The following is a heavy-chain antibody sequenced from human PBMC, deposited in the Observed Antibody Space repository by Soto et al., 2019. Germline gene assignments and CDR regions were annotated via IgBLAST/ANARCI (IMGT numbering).Heavy chain of an antibody. CDR3: ARDNILGILYGGMDV. CDR2: IYYSGST. Sequence: SQALSLTCTDSGASISSDYWRWIRQPRGKGLEWIGYIYYSGSTYYNPSLKSRVTISVDTSKNQFSLKLSSVTAADTAVYYCARDNILGILYGGMDVWGQATTVTVSS. J-gene: IGHJ6*02. CDR1: GASISSDY. D-gene: IGHD3-3*01. V-gene: IGHV4-30-4*01.